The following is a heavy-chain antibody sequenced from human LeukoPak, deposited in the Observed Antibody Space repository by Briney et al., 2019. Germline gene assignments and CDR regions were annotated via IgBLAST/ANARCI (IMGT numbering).Heavy chain of an antibody. CDR3: ARGIAVAGNYFDY. Sequence: GASVKVSCKASGYTFTSYTMHWVRQAPGQRLEWMGRINAGNGNTKYSQKFQGRVTITRDTSASTAYMELSSLRSEDTAVYYCARGIAVAGNYFDYWGQGTLVTVSS. V-gene: IGHV1-3*01. CDR1: GYTFTSYT. D-gene: IGHD6-19*01. J-gene: IGHJ4*02. CDR2: INAGNGNT.